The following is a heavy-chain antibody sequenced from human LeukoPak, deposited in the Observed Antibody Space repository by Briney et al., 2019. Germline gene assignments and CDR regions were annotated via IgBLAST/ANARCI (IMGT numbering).Heavy chain of an antibody. V-gene: IGHV4-34*01. D-gene: IGHD2/OR15-2a*01. J-gene: IGHJ4*02. CDR3: ARDLSPYYFDY. CDR2: INHSGST. Sequence: PSETLSLTCAVYGGSFSGYYWSWIRQPPGKGLEWIGEINHSGSTNYNPSLKSRVTISVDTSKNQFSLKLSSVTAADTALYYCARDLSPYYFDYWGQGTLVTVSS. CDR1: GGSFSGYY.